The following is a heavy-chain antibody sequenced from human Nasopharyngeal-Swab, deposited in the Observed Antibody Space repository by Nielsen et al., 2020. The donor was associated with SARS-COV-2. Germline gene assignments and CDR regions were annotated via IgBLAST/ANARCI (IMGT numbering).Heavy chain of an antibody. CDR1: GFTFSSYG. Sequence: GGSLRLSCAASGFTFSSYGMHWVRQAPGRGLEWVAVISYDGSNKYYADSVKGRFTISRDNSKNTLYLQMNSLRAEDTAVYYCARDTHCSGGSCYPSTFDYWGQGTLVTVSS. CDR3: ARDTHCSGGSCYPSTFDY. J-gene: IGHJ4*02. D-gene: IGHD2-15*01. CDR2: ISYDGSNK. V-gene: IGHV3-30*03.